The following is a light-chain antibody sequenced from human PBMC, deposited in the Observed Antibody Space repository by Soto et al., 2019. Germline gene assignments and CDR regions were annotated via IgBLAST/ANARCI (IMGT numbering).Light chain of an antibody. J-gene: IGLJ2*01. V-gene: IGLV2-23*02. Sequence: QSALTQPASVSGSPGQSITISCTGTSSDVGSYNLVSWYQQHRGKAPKLMIYEVSKRPSGVSNRFSGSKSGNTASLTISGLQAEDGADYYCCSYSGSSTFVVFGGGTKLTVL. CDR2: EVS. CDR1: SSDVGSYNL. CDR3: CSYSGSSTFVV.